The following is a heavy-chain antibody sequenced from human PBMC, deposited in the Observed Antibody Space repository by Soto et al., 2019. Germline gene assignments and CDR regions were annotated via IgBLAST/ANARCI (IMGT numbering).Heavy chain of an antibody. CDR2: IYHSGST. CDR1: GGSISGGGYS. D-gene: IGHD3-10*01. Sequence: PSETRSLTWAVSGGSISGGGYSWIWIRQPPGKVLEWIGYIYHSGSTYYNPSLKSRVTISVDRSKNQFSLKLSSVTAADTALYYCARGRPRRGVWFDPWGQGTLVTVSS. CDR3: ARGRPRRGVWFDP. V-gene: IGHV4-30-2*01. J-gene: IGHJ5*02.